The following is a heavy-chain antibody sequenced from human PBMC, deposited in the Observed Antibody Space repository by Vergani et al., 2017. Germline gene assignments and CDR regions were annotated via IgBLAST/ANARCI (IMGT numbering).Heavy chain of an antibody. V-gene: IGHV4-34*01. CDR2: IDHTGRP. CDR1: GGSFTSYH. J-gene: IGHJ6*03. Sequence: QVQLQQWGGGLLKPSETLSLTCVVNGGSFTSYHWTWIRQSPGEGLEWVGDIDHTGRPDYNPSLKRRLTMSLDKSRNQFSLTLNSVTATDTAIYFCASVNTETNGHLYYYYYMDVLGQGTAVTVS. D-gene: IGHD4-11*01. CDR3: ASVNTETNGHLYYYYYMDV.